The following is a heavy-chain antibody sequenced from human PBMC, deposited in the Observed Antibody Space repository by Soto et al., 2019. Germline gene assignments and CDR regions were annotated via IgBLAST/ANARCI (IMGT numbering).Heavy chain of an antibody. D-gene: IGHD2-2*01. CDR3: ARGRLCRRTNCYLDIIDI. CDR1: GYTFINYG. CDR2: TPAYNGNT. V-gene: IGHV1-18*01. Sequence: QVQLVQSGAEVKKPGASVKVACKASGYTFINYGLSWVRQAPGQGLEWMGWTPAYNGNTNYAQKFQNRVTMTTDTSTSTVDMELRSLRSDDTAVYYCARGRLCRRTNCYLDIIDIWGQGTTVTVSS. J-gene: IGHJ6*02.